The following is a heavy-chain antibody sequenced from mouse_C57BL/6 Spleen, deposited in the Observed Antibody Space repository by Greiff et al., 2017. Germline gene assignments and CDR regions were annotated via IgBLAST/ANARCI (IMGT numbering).Heavy chain of an antibody. CDR2: IHPNSGST. V-gene: IGHV1-64*01. CDR3: ARTYYDYDEDWYFDV. Sequence: VKLQQPGAELVKPGASVKLSCKASGYTFTSYWMHWVKQRPGQGLEWIGMIHPNSGSTNYNEKFKSKATLTVDKSSSTAYMQLSSLTSEDSAVYYCARTYYDYDEDWYFDVWGTGTTVTVSS. J-gene: IGHJ1*03. CDR1: GYTFTSYW. D-gene: IGHD2-4*01.